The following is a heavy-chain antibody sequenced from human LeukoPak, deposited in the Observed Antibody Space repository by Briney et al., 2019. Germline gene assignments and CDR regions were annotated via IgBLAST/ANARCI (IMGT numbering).Heavy chain of an antibody. D-gene: IGHD3-16*02. V-gene: IGHV1-24*01. CDR3: ATDREGSYPRGHFDL. J-gene: IGHJ2*01. CDR1: GYTLTELS. Sequence: ASVKVSCKVSGYTLTELSMHWVRQAPGTGLEWMGGFDPEDGETIYAQKVQGRVTMTEDTSTDTAYMELSSLRSEDTAVYYCATDREGSYPRGHFDLWGRGTLVTVSS. CDR2: FDPEDGET.